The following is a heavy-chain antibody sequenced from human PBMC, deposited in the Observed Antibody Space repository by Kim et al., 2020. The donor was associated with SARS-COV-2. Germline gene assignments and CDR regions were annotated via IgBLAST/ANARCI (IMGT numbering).Heavy chain of an antibody. Sequence: GGSLRLSCAASGLTFSRYWMSWVRQAPGKGLEWVANIKQDGSEKYYVDSVKGRFTISRDNAKNSLYLQMNSLRAEDTAVYYCARVSSSSWELDYWGQGTLVTVSS. V-gene: IGHV3-7*03. CDR3: ARVSSSSWELDY. CDR2: IKQDGSEK. CDR1: GLTFSRYW. D-gene: IGHD6-13*01. J-gene: IGHJ4*02.